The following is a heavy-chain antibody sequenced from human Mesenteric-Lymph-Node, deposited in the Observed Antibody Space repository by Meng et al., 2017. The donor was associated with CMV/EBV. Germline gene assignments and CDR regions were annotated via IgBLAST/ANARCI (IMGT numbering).Heavy chain of an antibody. CDR1: GGSISSYY. V-gene: IGHV4-59*01. J-gene: IGHJ3*02. Sequence: SETLSLTCTVSGGSISSYYWSWIRQPPGKGLEWIGYIYYSGSTNYNPSLKSRVTISVDTSKNQYSLKLSSVTAADTAVYYCAREADDSSGYYGAGGAFDIWGQGTMVTVSS. CDR2: IYYSGST. D-gene: IGHD3-22*01. CDR3: AREADDSSGYYGAGGAFDI.